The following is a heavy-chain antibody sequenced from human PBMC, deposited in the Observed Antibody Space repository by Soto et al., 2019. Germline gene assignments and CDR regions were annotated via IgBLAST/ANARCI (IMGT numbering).Heavy chain of an antibody. CDR3: ARRV. CDR2: ISAGGDST. Sequence: EVQLVESGGGLVQPGGSLRLSCAASGFTFSSYSMNWVRQAPGKGLEWVSYISAGGDSTYYADSVKGRFTIFRDNSKNSVYLQMNSLRAEDTAVYYCARRVWGQGTLVTVSS. V-gene: IGHV3-48*01. J-gene: IGHJ4*02. CDR1: GFTFSSYS.